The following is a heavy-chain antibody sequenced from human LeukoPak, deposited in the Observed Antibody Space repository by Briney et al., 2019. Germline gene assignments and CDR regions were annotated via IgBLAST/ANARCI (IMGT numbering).Heavy chain of an antibody. CDR2: ISWNSGSI. D-gene: IGHD2-2*02. Sequence: GGSLRLSCAASGFTFDDYAMHWVRQAPGKGLEWVSGISWNSGSIGYADSVKGRFTISRDNAKRSLYLQMNSLRAEDTAVYYCMGDYCTSTSCSTTFWGQGTLVTVSS. CDR3: MGDYCTSTSCSTTF. CDR1: GFTFDDYA. V-gene: IGHV3-9*01. J-gene: IGHJ4*02.